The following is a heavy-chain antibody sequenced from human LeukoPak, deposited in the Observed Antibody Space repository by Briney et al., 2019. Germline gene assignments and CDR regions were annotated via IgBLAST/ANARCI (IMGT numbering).Heavy chain of an antibody. D-gene: IGHD5-18*01. CDR2: IWYDGSNK. J-gene: IGHJ3*02. V-gene: IGHV3-33*01. CDR3: ARVPDSXXXDAFDI. Sequence: RLSXAASGFTFSSXAMHWVRXXPGXGXEWXXLIWYDGSNKYYADSVEGRFTISRDNSKNTVYLQMSSLRAEDTAMYYCARVPDSXXXDAFDIWGQGTXXXXSS. CDR1: GFTFSSXA.